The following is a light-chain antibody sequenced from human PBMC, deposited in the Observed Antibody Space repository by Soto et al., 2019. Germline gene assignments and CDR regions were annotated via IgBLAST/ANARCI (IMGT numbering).Light chain of an antibody. J-gene: IGLJ3*02. CDR2: DVD. CDR1: SSDVGGYNY. Sequence: QSVLTQPASVSGSPGQSITISCTGTSSDVGGYNYVSWFQQHPGKAPKLLIFDVDNRPSGVSNRFSGSKSGNTASLTISGLQAEDEADYYCTSFTSSSTLGVFGGGTKVTVL. V-gene: IGLV2-14*03. CDR3: TSFTSSSTLGV.